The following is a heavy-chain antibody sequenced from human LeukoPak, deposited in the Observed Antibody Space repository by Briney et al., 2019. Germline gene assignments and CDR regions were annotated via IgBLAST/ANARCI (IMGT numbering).Heavy chain of an antibody. D-gene: IGHD1-26*01. J-gene: IGHJ6*02. CDR2: ISAYNGNT. V-gene: IGHV1-18*01. Sequence: ASVKVSCKASGYTFTSYGISWVRRAPGQGLEWMGWISAYNGNTNYAQKLQGRVTMTTDTSTSTAYMELRSLRSDDTAVYYCARGLVTRVGVPAPRYGMDVWGQGTTVTVSS. CDR3: ARGLVTRVGVPAPRYGMDV. CDR1: GYTFTSYG.